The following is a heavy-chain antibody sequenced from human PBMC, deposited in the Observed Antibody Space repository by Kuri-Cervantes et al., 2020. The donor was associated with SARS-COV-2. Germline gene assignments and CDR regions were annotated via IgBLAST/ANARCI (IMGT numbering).Heavy chain of an antibody. CDR2: ISVPGGNT. V-gene: IGHV3-23*01. J-gene: IGHJ6*02. CDR1: TFTFNNYA. CDR3: ATVYTMGVSLD. Sequence: GGSLRLSCAASTFTFNNYALIWVRQAPGKGLEWVSSISVPGGNTNYADSVKGRFTISRDNSKDTLYLQMNSLRAEDTAVYYCATVYTMGVSLDWGQGTTVTVSS. D-gene: IGHD3-16*01.